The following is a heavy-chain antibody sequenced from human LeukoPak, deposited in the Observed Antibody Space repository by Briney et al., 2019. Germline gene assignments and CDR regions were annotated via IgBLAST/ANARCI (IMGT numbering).Heavy chain of an antibody. CDR2: INHSGST. V-gene: IGHV4-34*01. D-gene: IGHD5-24*01. J-gene: IGHJ4*02. CDR3: ARGRDGYNLDY. CDR1: GGSFSGYY. Sequence: SETLSLTCAVYGGSFSGYYWSWIRQTPGKGLEWIGEINHSGSTNYNPSLKCRVTISVDTSKNQFSLKLSSVTAADTAVYYCARGRDGYNLDYWGQGTLVTVSS.